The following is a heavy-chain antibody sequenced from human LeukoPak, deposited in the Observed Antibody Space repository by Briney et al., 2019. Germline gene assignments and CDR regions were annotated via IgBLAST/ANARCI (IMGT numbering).Heavy chain of an antibody. D-gene: IGHD3-22*01. CDR3: AREGGYHDSSGYYPIDY. V-gene: IGHV3-33*01. CDR2: IWYDGSNK. J-gene: IGHJ4*02. Sequence: GRSLRLSCAASGFTFSSYGMHWVRQAPGKGLEWVAVIWYDGSNKYYADSVKGRFTISRDNSKNTLYLQMNSLRAEDTAVYYCAREGGYHDSSGYYPIDYWGQGTLVTVSS. CDR1: GFTFSSYG.